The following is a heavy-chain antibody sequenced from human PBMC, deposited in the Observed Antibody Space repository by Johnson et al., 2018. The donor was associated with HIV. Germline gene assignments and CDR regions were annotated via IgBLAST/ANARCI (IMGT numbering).Heavy chain of an antibody. V-gene: IGHV3-74*02. J-gene: IGHJ3*02. CDR2: VNSDGSST. CDR3: ARGGARPYDAFDI. Sequence: VQLVESGGGLVKPVGSLRLSCAASGFTFSDYNMSWIRQAPGKGLEWVSRVNSDGSSTSYADSVKGRFTISRDNAKNTLYLQMNSLRAEDTAVYYCARGGARPYDAFDIWGQGTMVTVSS. D-gene: IGHD3-16*01. CDR1: GFTFSDYN.